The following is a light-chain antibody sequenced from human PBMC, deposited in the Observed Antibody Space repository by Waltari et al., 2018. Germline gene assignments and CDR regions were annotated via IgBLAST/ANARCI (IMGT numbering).Light chain of an antibody. V-gene: IGKV2-28*01. J-gene: IGKJ1*01. CDR2: LGS. CDR1: QSLLHSNGFNY. CDR3: MQTTQTPWT. Sequence: DIVLTLSPLSLPVTPGEPASISCRSSQSLLHSNGFNYLDWFVQKPGQSPQLLIYLGSNRASGVPDRVTGSGSGTDFTLQISRVEAEDVGVYFCMQTTQTPWTFGQGTKVEI.